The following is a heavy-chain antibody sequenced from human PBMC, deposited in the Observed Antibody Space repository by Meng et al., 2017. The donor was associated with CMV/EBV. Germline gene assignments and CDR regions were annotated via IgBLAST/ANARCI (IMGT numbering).Heavy chain of an antibody. V-gene: IGHV1-8*01. J-gene: IGHJ3*02. CDR1: GYTFNSYD. D-gene: IGHD2-2*01. CDR3: ARVVGYCSSTSCKHAFDI. Sequence: ASVKVSCKASGYTFNSYDINWVRQATGQELEWMGWMNPNSGNTGYAQKFQGRVTMTRNTSISTAYMELSSLRSEDTAVYYCARVVGYCSSTSCKHAFDIWGQGTMVTVSS. CDR2: MNPNSGNT.